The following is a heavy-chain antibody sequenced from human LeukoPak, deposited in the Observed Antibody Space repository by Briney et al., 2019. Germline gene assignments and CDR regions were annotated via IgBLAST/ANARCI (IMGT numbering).Heavy chain of an antibody. Sequence: GASVKVSCKASGYTLTDYYLHWVRQAPGQGLKWMGWINPNSGATHYAQSFQARVTMTRDTSIASSYMELTGLESDDTAVYYCARNDRFSNAYGVFDYWGQGTLVTVSS. CDR3: ARNDRFSNAYGVFDY. J-gene: IGHJ4*02. V-gene: IGHV1-2*02. CDR1: GYTLTDYY. D-gene: IGHD4-11*01. CDR2: INPNSGAT.